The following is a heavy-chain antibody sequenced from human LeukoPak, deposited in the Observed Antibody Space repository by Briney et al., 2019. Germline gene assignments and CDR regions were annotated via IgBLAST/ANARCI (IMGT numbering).Heavy chain of an antibody. D-gene: IGHD3-10*01. CDR1: GGAFSGYY. Sequence: SETLSLTCAVYGGAFSGYYWSWIRQPPGKGLEWIGEINHSGSTNYNPSLKSRVTISVDTSKNQFSLKLSSVTAADTAVYYCARGRVTMVRGVIIPYFDYWGQGTLVTVSS. V-gene: IGHV4-34*01. J-gene: IGHJ4*02. CDR2: INHSGST. CDR3: ARGRVTMVRGVIIPYFDY.